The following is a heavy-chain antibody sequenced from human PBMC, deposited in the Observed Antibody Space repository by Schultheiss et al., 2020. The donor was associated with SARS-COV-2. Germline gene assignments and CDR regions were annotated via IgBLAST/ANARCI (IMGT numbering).Heavy chain of an antibody. CDR2: ISGSGGST. CDR1: GFTFSSYA. CDR3: ARDRDGLLYYYYYGMDV. J-gene: IGHJ6*02. D-gene: IGHD5-24*01. V-gene: IGHV3-23*01. Sequence: GGSLRLSCAASGFTFSSYAMSWVRQPTGKGLEWVSAISGSGGSTYYADSVKGRFTISRDNSKNTLYLQMNSLRAEDTAVYYCARDRDGLLYYYYYGMDVWGQGTTVTVSS.